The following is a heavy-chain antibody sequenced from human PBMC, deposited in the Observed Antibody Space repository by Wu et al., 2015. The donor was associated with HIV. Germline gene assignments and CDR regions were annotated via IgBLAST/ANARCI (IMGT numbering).Heavy chain of an antibody. Sequence: QVQLVQSGAEVKKPGASVKVSCKASGYTFTSYYMHWVRQAPGQGLEWMGIINPSGGSTSYAQKFQGRVTMTRDTSTSTVYMELSSLRSEDTAVYYCARDIQFGLVSGAFDIWGQGTMVTVSS. CDR3: ARDIQFGLVSGAFDI. V-gene: IGHV1-46*01. J-gene: IGHJ3*02. D-gene: IGHD3/OR15-3a*01. CDR1: GYTFTSYY. CDR2: INPSGGST.